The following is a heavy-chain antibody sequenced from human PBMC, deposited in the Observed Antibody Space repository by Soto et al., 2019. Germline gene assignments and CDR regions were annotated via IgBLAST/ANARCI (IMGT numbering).Heavy chain of an antibody. CDR3: AIYRRPNCYFGMDV. CDR2: ISFDGSNK. Sequence: QVQLVESGGGVVQPGRSLRLSCAASGFTFSSYGMHWVRQAPGKGLEWVAVISFDGSNKYYADSVKRRFTISRDNSKNALYLEMNSLRAEETAVYYCAIYRRPNCYFGMDVWGEVTPVTVAS. J-gene: IGHJ6*04. D-gene: IGHD5-12*01. V-gene: IGHV3-30*03. CDR1: GFTFSSYG.